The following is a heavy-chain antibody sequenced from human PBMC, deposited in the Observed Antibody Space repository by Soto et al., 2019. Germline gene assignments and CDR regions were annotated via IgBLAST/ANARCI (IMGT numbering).Heavy chain of an antibody. J-gene: IGHJ6*03. D-gene: IGHD3-3*01. CDR2: MNPNSGNT. CDR1: GYTFTSYD. Sequence: QVQLVQSGAEVKKPGASVKVSCKASGYTFTSYDINWVRQATGQGLEWMGWMNPNSGNTGCAHKFQGRVTMTRNTSISTAYMELSSLRSEDTAVYYFARGPDDFWSGAYYYYYMDVWGKGTTVTVSS. CDR3: ARGPDDFWSGAYYYYYMDV. V-gene: IGHV1-8*01.